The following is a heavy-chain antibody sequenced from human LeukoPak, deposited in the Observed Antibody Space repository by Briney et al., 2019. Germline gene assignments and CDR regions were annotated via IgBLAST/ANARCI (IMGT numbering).Heavy chain of an antibody. J-gene: IGHJ6*02. V-gene: IGHV3-23*01. CDR3: ARYSGSYYYGMDV. D-gene: IGHD1-26*01. Sequence: PGGSLRLSCAASGFTFSSYAMSWVRQGPGKGLEWVSAISGGSADTYYADSVKGRFTISRDNSKNTLYLQMNSLRAEDTAVYYCARYSGSYYYGMDVWGQGTTVTVSS. CDR1: GFTFSSYA. CDR2: ISGGSADT.